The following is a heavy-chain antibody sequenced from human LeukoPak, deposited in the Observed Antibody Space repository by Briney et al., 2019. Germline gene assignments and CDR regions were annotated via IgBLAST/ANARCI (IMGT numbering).Heavy chain of an antibody. J-gene: IGHJ4*02. CDR3: ARDLQQWLGDFDC. CDR1: GFTFSSYS. D-gene: IGHD6-19*01. Sequence: GGSLRLSCAASGFTFSSYSMNWVRQAPGKGLEWVSSISSSSSYIYYADSVKGRFTISRDNAKNSLYLQMNSLRAEDTAVYYCARDLQQWLGDFDCWGQGTLVTVSS. V-gene: IGHV3-21*01. CDR2: ISSSSSYI.